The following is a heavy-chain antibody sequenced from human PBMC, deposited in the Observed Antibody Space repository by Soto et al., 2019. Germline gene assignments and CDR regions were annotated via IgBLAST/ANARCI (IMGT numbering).Heavy chain of an antibody. CDR1: GFTFSSYS. D-gene: IGHD3-3*01. Sequence: PGGSLRLSCAASGFTFSSYSMNWVRQGPGKGLEWVSSISSSSSYIYYADSVKGRFTISIDNAKNSLYLQMNSLRAEDTAVYYCARIPTRSDFWSGSRDYYYYGMDVWGQVTPVTVPS. CDR3: ARIPTRSDFWSGSRDYYYYGMDV. CDR2: ISSSSSYI. J-gene: IGHJ6*02. V-gene: IGHV3-21*01.